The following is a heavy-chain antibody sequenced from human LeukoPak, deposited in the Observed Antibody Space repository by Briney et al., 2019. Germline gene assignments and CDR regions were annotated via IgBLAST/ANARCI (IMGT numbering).Heavy chain of an antibody. CDR3: ATAYPNPVIVVGDDAFDI. V-gene: IGHV4-59*06. CDR2: IYYTGST. J-gene: IGHJ3*02. CDR1: GGSISSYY. Sequence: SETLSLTCTVSGGSISSYYWSWIRQPPGKGLEWIGYIYYTGSTYYNASLKSRVIISVDTSKNQFSLKLSSVTAADTAVYYCATAYPNPVIVVGDDAFDIWGQGTMVTVSS. D-gene: IGHD3-22*01.